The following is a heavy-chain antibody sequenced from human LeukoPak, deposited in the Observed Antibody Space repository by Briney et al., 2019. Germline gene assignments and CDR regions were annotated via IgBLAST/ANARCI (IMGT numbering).Heavy chain of an antibody. Sequence: ASVKVSCKASGYTFTGYYMHWVRQAPGQGLEWLGWITPYNGSPTYAQRLQGRVTLTTDTSTTTAYMELRSLTSDDTAIYYCARGGDGDYDYRGQGTLVTVSS. J-gene: IGHJ4*02. D-gene: IGHD4-17*01. CDR1: GYTFTGYY. CDR2: ITPYNGSP. V-gene: IGHV1-18*04. CDR3: ARGGDGDYDY.